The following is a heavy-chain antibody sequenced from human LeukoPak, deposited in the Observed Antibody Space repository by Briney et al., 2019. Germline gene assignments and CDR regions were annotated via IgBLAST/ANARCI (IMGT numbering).Heavy chain of an antibody. V-gene: IGHV3-53*01. CDR2: IYSGGST. CDR1: GFTVSRNY. D-gene: IGHD2-15*01. Sequence: GGSLRLSCTASGFTVSRNYMSWVRQAPGKGLEWVSIIYSGGSTYYADSVKGRLTISRDSSKNTLYLQMNSLRAEDTAVYYCARERILGGAFDFWGQGTMVIVSS. CDR3: ARERILGGAFDF. J-gene: IGHJ3*01.